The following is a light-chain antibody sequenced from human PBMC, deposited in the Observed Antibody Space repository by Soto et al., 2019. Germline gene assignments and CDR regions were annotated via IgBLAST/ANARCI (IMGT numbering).Light chain of an antibody. J-gene: IGLJ2*01. CDR1: SSNIGAGYD. CDR2: GNS. V-gene: IGLV1-40*01. CDR3: QSYDSSLSGFGV. Sequence: QSVLTQPPSASGAPGQRVTISCTGSSSNIGAGYDVHWYQQLPGTAPKLLIYGNSNRPSGVPDRFSGSKSGTSASLAITGLQAEDEADYYCQSYDSSLSGFGVFGGGTKLTVL.